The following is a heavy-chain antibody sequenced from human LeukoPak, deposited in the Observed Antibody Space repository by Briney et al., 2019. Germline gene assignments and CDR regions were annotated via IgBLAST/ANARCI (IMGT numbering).Heavy chain of an antibody. D-gene: IGHD6-13*01. CDR2: ISSSSSTI. Sequence: PGGSLRLSCAASRFTFSSYSMNWVRQAPGKGLEWVSYISSSSSTIYYADSVKGRFTISRDNSKNMLYLQMNSLRAGDTALYYCARDSRHLSSTRGGLKESRGAFFDYWGQGTLVTVSS. J-gene: IGHJ4*02. V-gene: IGHV3-48*01. CDR3: ARDSRHLSSTRGGLKESRGAFFDY. CDR1: RFTFSSYS.